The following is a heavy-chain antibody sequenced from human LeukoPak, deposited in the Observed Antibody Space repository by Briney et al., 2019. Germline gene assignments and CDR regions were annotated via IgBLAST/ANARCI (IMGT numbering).Heavy chain of an antibody. J-gene: IGHJ4*02. D-gene: IGHD4-17*01. Sequence: GGSLRLSCAASGFSFSTYAMSWVRQAPGKGLEWVSTISGSGGSTDYADSVKGRFTISRDNSKNTLYLQMNSLRAEDTAVYYCAKLAKVTTWHYWGQGTLVTVSS. V-gene: IGHV3-23*01. CDR3: AKLAKVTTWHY. CDR2: ISGSGGST. CDR1: GFSFSTYA.